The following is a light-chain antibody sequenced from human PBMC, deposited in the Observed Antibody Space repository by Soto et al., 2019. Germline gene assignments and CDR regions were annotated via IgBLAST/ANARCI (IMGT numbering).Light chain of an antibody. V-gene: IGLV2-14*03. CDR3: SSYADSSTVV. CDR1: SSDVGGHNY. J-gene: IGLJ2*01. CDR2: NVD. Sequence: QSALTQVASVSASPGQSITISCTGTSSDVGGHNYVSWYQQHPGKAPKLMIYNVDYRPSGVSNRFSGSKSGNTASLTISGIQADDDAYYYCSSYADSSTVVFGGGTKVTVL.